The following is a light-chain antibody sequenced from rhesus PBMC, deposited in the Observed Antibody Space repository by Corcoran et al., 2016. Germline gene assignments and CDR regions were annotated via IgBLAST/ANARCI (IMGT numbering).Light chain of an antibody. CDR1: QSVSSY. CDR3: LQSSNWPLT. V-gene: IGKV3-24*04. Sequence: EIVMTQSPATLALSPGERATLSCRASQSVSSYLAWYQQKPGQAPSLLIYGASSRAIGIPDRFSCRGSGTEFTLTISSLAPEDVGVYFCLQSSNWPLTFGGGTKVEIK. CDR2: GAS. J-gene: IGKJ4*01.